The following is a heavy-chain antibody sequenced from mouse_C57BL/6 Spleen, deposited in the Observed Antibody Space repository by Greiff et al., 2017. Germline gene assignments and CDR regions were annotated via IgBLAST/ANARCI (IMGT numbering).Heavy chain of an antibody. CDR2: IDPSDSET. V-gene: IGHV1-52*01. D-gene: IGHD2-13*01. J-gene: IGHJ3*01. CDR3: ASGDRAWFAY. Sequence: VQLQQPGAELVRPGSSVKLSCKASGYTFTSYWMHWVKQRPIQGLEWIGNIDPSDSETHYNQKFKDKATLTVDKSSSTAYMQLSRLTSEDSAVYYCASGDRAWFAYWGQGTLVTVSA. CDR1: GYTFTSYW.